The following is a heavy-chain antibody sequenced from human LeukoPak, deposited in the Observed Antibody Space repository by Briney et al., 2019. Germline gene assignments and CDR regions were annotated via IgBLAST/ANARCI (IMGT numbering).Heavy chain of an antibody. Sequence: ASVKVSCKASGYTFTSYYMHWVRQAPGQGLEWMGIINPSGGSTSYAQKFQGRVTMIRDTSTSTVYMEPSSLRSEDTAVYYCARDHRWEPPPKDYWGQGTLVTVSS. CDR2: INPSGGST. CDR3: ARDHRWEPPPKDY. D-gene: IGHD1-26*01. J-gene: IGHJ4*02. V-gene: IGHV1-46*01. CDR1: GYTFTSYY.